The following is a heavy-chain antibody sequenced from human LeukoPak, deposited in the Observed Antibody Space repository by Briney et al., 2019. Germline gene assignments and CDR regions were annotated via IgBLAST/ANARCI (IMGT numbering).Heavy chain of an antibody. CDR2: INIGGTNT. J-gene: IGHJ5*02. CDR3: ATDGAGFDT. Sequence: PGGALRLSCAASGFSLSDYYMSWIRQAPGKGLEWLSYINIGGTNTHYADSVKGRFTISRDNTKKSLYLELTNLRAEDTAVYYCATDGAGFDTWGQGVLVTVS. V-gene: IGHV3-11*01. CDR1: GFSLSDYY.